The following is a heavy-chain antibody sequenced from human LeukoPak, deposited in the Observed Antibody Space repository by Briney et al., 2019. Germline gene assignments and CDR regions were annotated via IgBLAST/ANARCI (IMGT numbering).Heavy chain of an antibody. CDR1: GGSISSSSYY. CDR3: ARQNSGSYSDDAFDI. Sequence: SETLSLTCTVSGGSISSSSYYWGWIRQPPGKGLEWIGSIYYSGSTYHNPSLKSRVTISVDTSKNQFSLKLSSVTAADTAVYYCARQNSGSYSDDAFDIWGQGTMVTVSS. J-gene: IGHJ3*02. V-gene: IGHV4-39*01. D-gene: IGHD1-26*01. CDR2: IYYSGST.